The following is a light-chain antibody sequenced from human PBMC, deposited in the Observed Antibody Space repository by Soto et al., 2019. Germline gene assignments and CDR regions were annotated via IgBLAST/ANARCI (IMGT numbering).Light chain of an antibody. CDR3: QQYNEFQYA. CDR1: QSISNW. CDR2: KAT. V-gene: IGKV1-5*03. J-gene: IGKJ2*01. Sequence: DIQMTQSPSSLSASVGDRVTISCRASQSISNWLAWYQQKPGKAPKLLIYKATNLQSGVASRFSGGGSGTEFSLTISSLQPDDFAVYYCQQYNEFQYAFGQGTRLDI.